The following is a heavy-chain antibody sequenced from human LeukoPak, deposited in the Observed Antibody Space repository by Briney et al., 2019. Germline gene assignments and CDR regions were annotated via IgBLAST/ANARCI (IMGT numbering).Heavy chain of an antibody. CDR3: ARDRSGGSDFDY. CDR2: ISAYNGNT. CDR1: GYTFTSYY. J-gene: IGHJ4*02. D-gene: IGHD3-3*01. V-gene: IGHV1-18*04. Sequence: ASVKVSCKASGYTFTSYYMHWVRQAPGQGLEWMGWISAYNGNTNYAQKLQGRVTMTTDTSTSTAYMELRSLRSDDTAVYYCARDRSGGSDFDYWGQGTLVTVSS.